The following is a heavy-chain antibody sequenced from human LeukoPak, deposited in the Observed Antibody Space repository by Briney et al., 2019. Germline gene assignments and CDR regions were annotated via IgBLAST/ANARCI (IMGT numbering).Heavy chain of an antibody. Sequence: SETLSLTCTVSGGSISSYYWSWIRQPPGKGLEWIGYIYYSGSTNYNPSLKSRVTISVDTSKNQFSLKLSSVTAADTAVYYCAREDGGSTNYFDYWGQGTLVTVSS. CDR2: IYYSGST. D-gene: IGHD3-16*01. V-gene: IGHV4-59*01. J-gene: IGHJ4*02. CDR1: GGSISSYY. CDR3: AREDGGSTNYFDY.